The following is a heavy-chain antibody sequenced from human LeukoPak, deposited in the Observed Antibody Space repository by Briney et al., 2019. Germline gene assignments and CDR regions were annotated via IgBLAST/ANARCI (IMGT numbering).Heavy chain of an antibody. J-gene: IGHJ4*02. CDR1: GFTFSSYA. V-gene: IGHV3-23*01. CDR2: ISGSGGST. Sequence: TGGSLRLSCAASGFTFSSYAMSWVRQAPGKGLEWVSAISGSGGSTYYADSVKGRFTISRDNSKNTLYLQMNSLRAEDTAVYYCAKDWGYCSSTSRHLWYFDYWGQGTLVTVSS. D-gene: IGHD2-2*01. CDR3: AKDWGYCSSTSRHLWYFDY.